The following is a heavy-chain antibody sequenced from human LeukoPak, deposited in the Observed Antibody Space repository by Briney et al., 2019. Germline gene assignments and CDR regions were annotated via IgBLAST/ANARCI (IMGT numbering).Heavy chain of an antibody. CDR2: ISSSSSDM. J-gene: IGHJ4*02. CDR3: ARGIVGGTGTRHFDN. D-gene: IGHD1-26*01. CDR1: GFTFSSYE. V-gene: IGHV3-21*06. Sequence: GGSLRLSCAASGFTFSSYEMNWVRQAPGKGLEWVSSISSSSSDMYYADSVKGRFTISRDNAKNSLYLQMNSLRAEDTAVFYCARGIVGGTGTRHFDNWGQGTLVTVPS.